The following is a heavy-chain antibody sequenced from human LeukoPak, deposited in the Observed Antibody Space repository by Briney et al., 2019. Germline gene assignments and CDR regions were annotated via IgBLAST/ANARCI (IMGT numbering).Heavy chain of an antibody. J-gene: IGHJ4*02. CDR3: AKDTPIGRYCTNGACSPFDY. CDR1: GFTFSSYA. CDR2: ISDTGATT. D-gene: IGHD2-8*01. Sequence: QPGGSLRLSCAGSGFTFSSYAMSWVRQAPGKGLEWVSAISDTGATTYDADSVKGRFTISRDNSRSTLYLQMNSLRAEDTALYYCAKDTPIGRYCTNGACSPFDYWGQGTLVTVSS. V-gene: IGHV3-23*01.